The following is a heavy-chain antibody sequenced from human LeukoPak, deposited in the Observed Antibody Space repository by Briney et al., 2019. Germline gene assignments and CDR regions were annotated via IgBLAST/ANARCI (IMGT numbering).Heavy chain of an antibody. CDR1: GYTFTNYD. CDR2: MNPNTGNT. CDR3: ARSRYGDYSP. D-gene: IGHD4-17*01. Sequence: VSVKVSCKPSGYTFTNYDINWVRQASGQGLEWMGWMNPNTGNTGYAQKFQGRVTMTRDTSTSTAYMELRNLRSEDTAVYFCARSRYGDYSPWGQGTLVIVSS. V-gene: IGHV1-8*01. J-gene: IGHJ5*02.